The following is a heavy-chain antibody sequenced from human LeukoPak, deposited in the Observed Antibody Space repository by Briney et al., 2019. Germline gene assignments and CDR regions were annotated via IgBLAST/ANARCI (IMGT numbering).Heavy chain of an antibody. V-gene: IGHV3-30-3*01. J-gene: IGHJ4*02. CDR3: ARDGRIAAAGFFDY. Sequence: PGRSLRLSCAASGFTFSSYAMHWVRQAPGKGLEWVAVISYDGSNKYYADSVKGRFTISRDNSKNTLYLQMNSLSAEDTAVYYCARDGRIAAAGFFDYWGQGTLVTVSS. CDR2: ISYDGSNK. D-gene: IGHD6-13*01. CDR1: GFTFSSYA.